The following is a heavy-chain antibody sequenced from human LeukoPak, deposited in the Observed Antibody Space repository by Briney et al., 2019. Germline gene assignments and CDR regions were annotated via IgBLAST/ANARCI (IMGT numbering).Heavy chain of an antibody. V-gene: IGHV1-18*01. CDR1: GYTFTRYG. J-gene: IGHJ6*02. D-gene: IGHD2-2*01. CDR2: ISAYNGNT. Sequence: GASVKVSCKASGYTFTRYGISWVRQAPGQGLEWMGWISAYNGNTHYAQKLQGRVTMTTDTSTSTAYMELRSLRSDDTAVYYCAREYCSSTSCYAGYYYYGMDVWGQGTTVTVSS. CDR3: AREYCSSTSCYAGYYYYGMDV.